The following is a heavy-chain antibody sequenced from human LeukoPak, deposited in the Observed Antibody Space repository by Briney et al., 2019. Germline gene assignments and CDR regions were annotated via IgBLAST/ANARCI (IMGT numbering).Heavy chain of an antibody. CDR2: INPNSGGT. J-gene: IGHJ5*02. V-gene: IGHV1-2*04. CDR3: ARDTGGLLWLGELDESWFHL. CDR1: GYTFTGYY. Sequence: ASVKASCKASGYTFTGYYMHWVRQAPGQGLEWMGWINPNSGGTNYAQKYQGWVTMTRDTSISTAYMELSRLRSDDTAVYYRARDTGGLLWLGELDESWFHLWGQGTLLTVST. D-gene: IGHD3-10*01.